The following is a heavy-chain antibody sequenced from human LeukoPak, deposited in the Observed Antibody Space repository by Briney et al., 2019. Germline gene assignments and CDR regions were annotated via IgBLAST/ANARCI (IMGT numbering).Heavy chain of an antibody. D-gene: IGHD4-23*01. CDR1: GFTFSSYS. CDR3: AREVYGGNSDGTFDY. J-gene: IGHJ4*02. CDR2: ISSSSSYI. V-gene: IGHV3-21*01. Sequence: PGGSLRLSCAASGFTFSSYSMNWVRQPPGKGLEWVSSISSSSSYIYYADSVKGRFTISRDNAKNSLYLQMNSLRAEDTAVYYCAREVYGGNSDGTFDYWGQGTLVTVSS.